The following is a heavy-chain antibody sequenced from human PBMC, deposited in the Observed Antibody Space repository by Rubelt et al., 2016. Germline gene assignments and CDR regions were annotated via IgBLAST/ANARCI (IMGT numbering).Heavy chain of an antibody. D-gene: IGHD2-15*01. V-gene: IGHV4-4*02. CDR3: ARTGYCSGGTCYSVVDY. J-gene: IGHJ4*02. Sequence: QVQLQESGPGLVKTSGTVSLTCAVSGGSISSGNWWSWVRQPPGKGLEWIGEIYHSGSTNYNPSLKSRVTISVDNSKNQFSLKLGSVTAADTAVYYRARTGYCSGGTCYSVVDYWGQGTLVTVSS. CDR2: IYHSGST. CDR1: GGSISSGNW.